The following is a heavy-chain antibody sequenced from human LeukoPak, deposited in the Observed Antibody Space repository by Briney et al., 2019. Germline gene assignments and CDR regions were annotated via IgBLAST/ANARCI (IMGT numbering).Heavy chain of an antibody. V-gene: IGHV3-48*02. CDR2: ISRTSSSV. D-gene: IGHD4-17*01. J-gene: IGHJ4*02. CDR1: GFSISIYN. Sequence: GGSLRLSCGASGFSISIYNINWLRQAPGKGLEWVSYISRTSSSVKYADSVKGRFTISRDNAKNSVSLQMNSLRDEGTALYYCARDYGDHGEYFDYCGQGTLVTVSS. CDR3: ARDYGDHGEYFDY.